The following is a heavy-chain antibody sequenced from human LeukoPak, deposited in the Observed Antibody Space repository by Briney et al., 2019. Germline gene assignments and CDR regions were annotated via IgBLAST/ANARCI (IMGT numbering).Heavy chain of an antibody. CDR2: IHYSGST. J-gene: IGHJ4*02. V-gene: IGHV4-39*07. CDR1: GGSISSSSYY. Sequence: SETLSLTCTVSGGSISSSSYYWGWIRQPPGKGLEWIGSIHYSGSTYYNPSLKSRVTISVDTSKNQFSLKLSSVTAADTAVYYCARGRITMVRGVTNDYWGQGTLVTVSS. D-gene: IGHD3-10*01. CDR3: ARGRITMVRGVTNDY.